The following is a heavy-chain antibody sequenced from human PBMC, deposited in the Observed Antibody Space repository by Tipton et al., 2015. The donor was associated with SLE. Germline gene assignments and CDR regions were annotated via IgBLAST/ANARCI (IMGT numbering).Heavy chain of an antibody. CDR1: GDSVSSNNAA. CDR2: TYYRSKWFN. J-gene: IGHJ4*02. CDR3: ARTCSGGSCYSFDS. V-gene: IGHV6-1*01. D-gene: IGHD2-15*01. Sequence: GLVKPSQTLSLTCVISGDSVSSNNAAWNWIRQSPSRGLEWLGRTYYRSKWFNNYAVSAQSRITFNSDTSKNQFSLQLNSVTPEDTAVYYCARTCSGGSCYSFDSWGQGTLVTVSS.